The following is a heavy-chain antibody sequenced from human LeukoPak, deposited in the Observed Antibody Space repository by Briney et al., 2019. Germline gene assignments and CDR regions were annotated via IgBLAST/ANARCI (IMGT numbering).Heavy chain of an antibody. CDR1: GGSTSSYY. CDR2: IYYSGST. Sequence: PSETLSLTCTVSGGSTSSYYLSWIRQPPGKGLEWIGYIYYSGSTNYNLSLKSRVTISVDTSKNQFSLKLSSVTAADTAVYYCAREALGRFDYWGQGTLVTVSS. V-gene: IGHV4-59*01. CDR3: AREALGRFDY. J-gene: IGHJ4*02.